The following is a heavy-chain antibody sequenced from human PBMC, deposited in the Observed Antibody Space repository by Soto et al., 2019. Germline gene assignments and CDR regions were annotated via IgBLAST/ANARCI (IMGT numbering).Heavy chain of an antibody. CDR3: ARGFYGSADF. CDR1: GYTFTIHA. D-gene: IGHD3-10*01. CDR2: INGGDGKT. J-gene: IGHJ4*02. Sequence: GASVKVSCKASGYTFTIHAIHWVRQAPGQRLEWMGWINGGDGKTEYSQTFQGRVTLTRDTSTTTVYMELNTLTSQDTAVYYCARGFYGSADFWGQGTLVTV. V-gene: IGHV1-3*01.